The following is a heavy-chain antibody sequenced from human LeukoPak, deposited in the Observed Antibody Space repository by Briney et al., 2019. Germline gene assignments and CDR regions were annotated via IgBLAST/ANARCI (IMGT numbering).Heavy chain of an antibody. CDR2: ISGSGGST. V-gene: IGHV3-23*01. Sequence: GGSLRLSCAASGFTFSSYAMSWVRQAPGKGLEWVSAISGSGGSTYYADSVKGRFTITRDNSKNTLYLQMNSLRAEDTAVYYCAKAMPDIVVVPAAIKRDYYYYYMDVWGKGTTVTVSS. D-gene: IGHD2-2*02. J-gene: IGHJ6*03. CDR3: AKAMPDIVVVPAAIKRDYYYYYMDV. CDR1: GFTFSSYA.